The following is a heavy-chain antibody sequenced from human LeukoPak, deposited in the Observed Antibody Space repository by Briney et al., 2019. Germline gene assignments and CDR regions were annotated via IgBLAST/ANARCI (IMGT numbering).Heavy chain of an antibody. Sequence: GRSLRLSCTGSGFTFGDYAMSWFRQAPGQGLEWVSFIRSKVYAETTEYAVSVKGRFTISRDDSKSIAYLQMNSLKTEDTAVYYCQEYSSSSFDFWGQGTLVTVSS. CDR2: IRSKVYAETT. CDR3: QEYSSSSFDF. CDR1: GFTFGDYA. D-gene: IGHD6-6*01. J-gene: IGHJ4*02. V-gene: IGHV3-49*03.